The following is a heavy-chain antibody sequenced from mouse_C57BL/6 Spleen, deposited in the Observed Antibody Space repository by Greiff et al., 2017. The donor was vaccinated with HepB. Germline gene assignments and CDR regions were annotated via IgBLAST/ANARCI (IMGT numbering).Heavy chain of an antibody. J-gene: IGHJ1*03. CDR1: GYTFTSYW. CDR3: ARWGIYGYDGYFDV. CDR2: IYPGSGST. Sequence: QVHVKQPGAELVKPGASVKMSCKASGYTFTSYWITWVKQRPGQGLEWIGDIYPGSGSTNYNEKFKSKATLTVDTSSSTAYMQLSSLTSEDSAVYYCARWGIYGYDGYFDVWGTGTTVTVSS. D-gene: IGHD2-2*01. V-gene: IGHV1-55*01.